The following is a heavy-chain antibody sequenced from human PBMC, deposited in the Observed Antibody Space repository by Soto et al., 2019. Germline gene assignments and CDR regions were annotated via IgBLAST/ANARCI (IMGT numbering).Heavy chain of an antibody. CDR2: IVPIFGA. CDR3: ARGGRDYEGSGYYQGHV. D-gene: IGHD3-22*01. Sequence: QVQLVQSGAEVKKPGSSVKVSCKSSGGTFSNYGFSWVRQAPGQGLECMGVIVPIFGAEHPQKFQGRVTITADTSTHTVFMELRGLRSEDTAVYYGARGGRDYEGSGYYQGHVWGKVTTVTVSS. V-gene: IGHV1-69*14. J-gene: IGHJ6*04. CDR1: GGTFSNYG.